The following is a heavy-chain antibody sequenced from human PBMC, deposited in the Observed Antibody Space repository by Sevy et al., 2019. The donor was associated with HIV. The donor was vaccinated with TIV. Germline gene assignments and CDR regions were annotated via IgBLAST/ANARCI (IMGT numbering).Heavy chain of an antibody. V-gene: IGHV3-15*01. CDR1: GFTFYYAW. D-gene: IGHD2-8*02. CDR2: IKSKADGGTT. J-gene: IGHJ6*02. CDR3: STDPIIVLLVTDGMDV. Sequence: GGSLRLSCAASGFTFYYAWMTWVRQAPGKGLEWVGRIKSKADGGTTDYSAPVKGRFIISRDDSKNTLYLQMNSLKTEDTAVYYCSTDPIIVLLVTDGMDVWGQRTTVTVSS.